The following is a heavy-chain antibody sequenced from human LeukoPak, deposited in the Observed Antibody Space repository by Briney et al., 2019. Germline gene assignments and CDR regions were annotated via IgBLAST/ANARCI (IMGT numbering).Heavy chain of an antibody. CDR1: GFTVSSNY. Sequence: PGGSLRLSCAASGFTVSSNYMSWVRHAPGKGLEWGSVIYSGGSTYYADSVKGRFTISRDNSKNTLYLQMNSLRAEDTAVNYCARVGSGMDAVFAFDIWGQGTMVTVSS. CDR2: IYSGGST. D-gene: IGHD3-10*01. J-gene: IGHJ3*02. CDR3: ARVGSGMDAVFAFDI. V-gene: IGHV3-66*01.